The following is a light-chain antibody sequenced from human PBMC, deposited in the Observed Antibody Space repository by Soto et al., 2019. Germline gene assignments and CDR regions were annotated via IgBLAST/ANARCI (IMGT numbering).Light chain of an antibody. CDR3: QSYDSSLSGWV. CDR2: ANN. CDR1: SSNIGAGYD. V-gene: IGLV1-40*01. J-gene: IGLJ3*02. Sequence: QSVLTQPPSVSGAPGQRVTISCTGSSSNIGAGYDLHWYQQLPGTAPKLLIYANNNRPSGVPERFSGSQSGTSASLAITGLQAEDEADYYCQSYDSSLSGWVFGEGTKLTVL.